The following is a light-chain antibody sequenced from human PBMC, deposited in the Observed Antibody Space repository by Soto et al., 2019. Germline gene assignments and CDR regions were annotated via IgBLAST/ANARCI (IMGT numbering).Light chain of an antibody. J-gene: IGKJ1*01. V-gene: IGKV3-11*01. CDR3: QQRADLWT. CDR1: QSVSSH. Sequence: EIVVTQSPATLSLSPGERATLSCRASQSVSSHLAWYQQKPGQAPRLLIDDASNRATGIPARFSGSGSGTDFTLTSSSLEPEDSAVYYCQQRADLWTFGQGTKVEVK. CDR2: DAS.